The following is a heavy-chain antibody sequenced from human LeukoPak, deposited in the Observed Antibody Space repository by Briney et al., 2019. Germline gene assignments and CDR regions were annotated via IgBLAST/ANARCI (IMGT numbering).Heavy chain of an antibody. D-gene: IGHD3-22*01. J-gene: IGHJ4*02. CDR3: ARSPYYYDSTNYFDY. CDR1: GGSISSGSYY. CDR2: IYTSGST. Sequence: SETLSLTCTVSGGSISSGSYYWSWIRQPAGKGLEWIGRIYTSGSTNYNPSLKGRVTISVDTSKNQFSLKLSSVTAADTAVYYCARSPYYYDSTNYFDYWGQGTLVTVSS. V-gene: IGHV4-61*02.